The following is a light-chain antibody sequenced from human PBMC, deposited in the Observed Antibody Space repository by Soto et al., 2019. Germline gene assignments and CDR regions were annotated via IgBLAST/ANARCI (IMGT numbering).Light chain of an antibody. J-gene: IGLJ2*01. V-gene: IGLV2-8*01. CDR2: EVS. Sequence: QSVLTQPPSASGSPGQSVTISCTGTSSDVGGYNYVSWYQQHPGKAPKLMIYEVSKRPSGVPDRFSGSKSGNTASLTVSGLQAEDEADYYCRSYAGSNNVVFGGGTKVTV. CDR1: SSDVGGYNY. CDR3: RSYAGSNNVV.